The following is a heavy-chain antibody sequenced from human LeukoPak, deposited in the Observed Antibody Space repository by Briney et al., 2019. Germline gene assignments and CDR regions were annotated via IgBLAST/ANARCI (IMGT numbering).Heavy chain of an antibody. V-gene: IGHV5-51*01. D-gene: IGHD3-10*01. CDR2: IYPGDSDT. Sequence: GGSLKISCKGSGYHFSNYWLAWVRQMPGKGLEGMGIIYPGDSDTRYSPSFQGQVTISADKSINTAYLQWSSLKASDTAMYYCARDDYYGSGSYYNNFDYWGQGTLVTVSS. CDR3: ARDDYYGSGSYYNNFDY. CDR1: GYHFSNYW. J-gene: IGHJ4*02.